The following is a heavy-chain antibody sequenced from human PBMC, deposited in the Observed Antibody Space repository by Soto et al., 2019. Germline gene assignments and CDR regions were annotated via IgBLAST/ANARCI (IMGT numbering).Heavy chain of an antibody. CDR1: GGSISSYY. Sequence: SETLSLTCTVSGGSISSYYWSWIRQPPGKGLEWIGYIYYSRSTNYNPSLKSRVTISVDTSKNQFSLKLSSVTAADTAVYYCARHGGYYFDYWGQEALVTVSS. D-gene: IGHD3-16*01. V-gene: IGHV4-59*08. J-gene: IGHJ4*02. CDR2: IYYSRST. CDR3: ARHGGYYFDY.